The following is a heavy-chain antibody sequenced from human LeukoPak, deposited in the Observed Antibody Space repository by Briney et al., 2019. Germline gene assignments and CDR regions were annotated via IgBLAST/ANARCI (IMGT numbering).Heavy chain of an antibody. CDR3: ARDTIFGVVYYFDY. Sequence: PGGSLRLSCAASGFTFSDYYMIWIRQAPGKGLEWVSYISSSSSYTNYADSVKGRFTISRDNAKNSLYRQMNSLRAEDTAVYYCARDTIFGVVYYFDYWGQGTLVTVSS. D-gene: IGHD3-3*01. CDR1: GFTFSDYY. V-gene: IGHV3-11*06. J-gene: IGHJ4*02. CDR2: ISSSSSYT.